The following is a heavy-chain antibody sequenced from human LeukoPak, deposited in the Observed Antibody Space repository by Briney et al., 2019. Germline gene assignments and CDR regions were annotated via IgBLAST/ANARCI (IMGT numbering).Heavy chain of an antibody. J-gene: IGHJ4*02. CDR2: INPNSGGT. Sequence: ASVRVSCKASGYTFTGYYMHWVRQAPGQGLEWMGWINPNSGGTNYAQKFQGRVTMTRDTSISTAYMELSRLRSDDTAVYYCARAPSIRVITNFDYWGQGTLVTVSS. CDR3: ARAPSIRVITNFDY. CDR1: GYTFTGYY. V-gene: IGHV1-2*02. D-gene: IGHD3-16*02.